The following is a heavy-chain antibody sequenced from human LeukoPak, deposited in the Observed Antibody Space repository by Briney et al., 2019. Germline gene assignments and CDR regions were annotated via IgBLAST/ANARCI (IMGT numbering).Heavy chain of an antibody. D-gene: IGHD4-17*01. CDR3: AVGSDYGIDP. CDR2: IYYSGST. V-gene: IGHV4-30-4*01. CDR1: GGSISSGDYY. Sequence: SQTLSLTCTVSGGSISSGDYYWSWIRQPPRKGLEWIGYIYYSGSTYYNPSLKSRVTISVDTSKNQFSLKLSCVSAADTAVYYCAVGSDYGIDPWGQGTLVTVSS. J-gene: IGHJ5*02.